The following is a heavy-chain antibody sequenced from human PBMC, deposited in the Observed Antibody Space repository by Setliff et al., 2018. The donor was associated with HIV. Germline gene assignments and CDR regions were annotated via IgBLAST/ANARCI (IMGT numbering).Heavy chain of an antibody. Sequence: SETLSLTCSVPGGSISSYYWSWIRQPPGKGLEWIGHIYYSGTTNNNPSLKSRGTISVDTSKDQFSLKLSSVTAADTAVYYCARGDANWGSLDYWGQGTLVTVSS. CDR3: ARGDANWGSLDY. D-gene: IGHD7-27*01. CDR2: IYYSGTT. V-gene: IGHV4-59*01. CDR1: GGSISSYY. J-gene: IGHJ4*02.